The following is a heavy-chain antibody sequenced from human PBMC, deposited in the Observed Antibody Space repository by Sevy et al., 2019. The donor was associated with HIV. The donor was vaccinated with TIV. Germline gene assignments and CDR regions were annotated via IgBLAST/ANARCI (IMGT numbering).Heavy chain of an antibody. D-gene: IGHD3-10*01. V-gene: IGHV3-30*18. Sequence: GGSLRLSCAASGFTFSSYGMHWVRQAPGKGLEWVAVISYDGSNKYYAYSVKGRFTISRDNSKKTLYLQMNSLRAEYTAGYYCAKEGITMVRGVIRPSLYYYYGMDVWGQGTTVTVSS. J-gene: IGHJ6*02. CDR2: ISYDGSNK. CDR3: AKEGITMVRGVIRPSLYYYYGMDV. CDR1: GFTFSSYG.